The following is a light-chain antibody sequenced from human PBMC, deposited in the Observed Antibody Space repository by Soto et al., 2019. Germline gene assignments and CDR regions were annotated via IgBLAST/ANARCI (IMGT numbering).Light chain of an antibody. V-gene: IGLV2-14*01. CDR1: SSDVGGYNY. CDR2: EVS. J-gene: IGLJ2*01. CDR3: NSYTSSSTVV. Sequence: QSALTQPASVSGSPGQSITISCTGTSSDVGGYNYVSWYQQHPGKAPKLMIYEVSNRPSGVSNRFSGSKSGITASLSISGLQAEDEADYYCNSYTSSSTVVFGGGTKVTVL.